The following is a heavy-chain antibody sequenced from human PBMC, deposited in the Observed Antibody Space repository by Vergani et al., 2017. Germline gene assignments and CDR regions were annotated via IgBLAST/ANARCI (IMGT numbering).Heavy chain of an antibody. V-gene: IGHV4-59*01. CDR2: IYDSGST. Sequence: QVQLQESGPGLVKPSETLSLTCTVSGGSISSYYWSWIWQPPGKGLEWIGYIYDSGSTNYNPSLNSRVTISVDTSKNQFSLKLSSVTAADTAVYYCAGKTSAYDILTGYYHTHPFDYWGQRTLVTVSS. CDR1: GGSISSYY. J-gene: IGHJ4*02. CDR3: AGKTSAYDILTGYYHTHPFDY. D-gene: IGHD3-9*01.